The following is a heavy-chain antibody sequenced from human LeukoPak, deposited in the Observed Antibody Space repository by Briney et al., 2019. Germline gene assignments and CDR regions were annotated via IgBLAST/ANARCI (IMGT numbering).Heavy chain of an antibody. D-gene: IGHD2-2*01. CDR3: ARGVFAYQRDYYMDV. J-gene: IGHJ6*03. CDR1: GFTFSDYY. V-gene: IGHV3-11*01. Sequence: GGSLRLSCAAPGFTFSDYYMSWIRQAPGKGLEWVSYISSSGSTIYYADSVKGRFTISRDNAKNSLYLQMNSLRAEDTAVYYCARGVFAYQRDYYMDVWGKGTTVTVSS. CDR2: ISSSGSTI.